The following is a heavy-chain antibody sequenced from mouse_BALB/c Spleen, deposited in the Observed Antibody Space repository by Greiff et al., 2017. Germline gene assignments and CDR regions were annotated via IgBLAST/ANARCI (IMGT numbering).Heavy chain of an antibody. D-gene: IGHD1-1*01. Sequence: EVHLVESGGDLVKPGGSLKLSCAASGFTFSSYGMSWVRQTPDKRLEWVATISSGGSYTYYPDSVKGRFTISRDNAKNTLYLQMSSLKSEDTAMYYCARPSITAVVADYAMDYWGQGTSVTVSS. CDR1: GFTFSSYG. CDR2: ISSGGSYT. V-gene: IGHV5-6*01. CDR3: ARPSITAVVADYAMDY. J-gene: IGHJ4*01.